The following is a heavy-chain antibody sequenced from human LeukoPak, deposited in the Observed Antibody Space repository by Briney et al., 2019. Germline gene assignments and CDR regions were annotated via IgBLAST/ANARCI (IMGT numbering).Heavy chain of an antibody. CDR2: ISSSGSTI. J-gene: IGHJ3*02. V-gene: IGHV3-48*03. Sequence: GGSLRLSCAASGFTFSSYEMNWVRQAPGEGLEWVSYISSSGSTIYYADSVKGRFTISRDNAKNSLYLQMNSLRAEDTAVYYCARGGYSYGYWFFAFDIWGQGTMVTVSS. CDR3: ARGGYSYGYWFFAFDI. CDR1: GFTFSSYE. D-gene: IGHD5-18*01.